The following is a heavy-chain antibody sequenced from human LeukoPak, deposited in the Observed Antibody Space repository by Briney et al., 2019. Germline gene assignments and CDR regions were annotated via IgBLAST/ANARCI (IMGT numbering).Heavy chain of an antibody. CDR3: VSGGDSGY. D-gene: IGHD2-21*02. CDR2: ITPAGSEK. J-gene: IGHJ4*02. Sequence: GGSLRLSCAASGFTFSTNWMGWVRQAPGKGLEWVASITPAGSEKYYANSMKGRFTISRDNAKNSLFLQMNSLRADDTGVYFCVSGGDSGYWGQGTLVTVSS. V-gene: IGHV3-7*03. CDR1: GFTFSTNW.